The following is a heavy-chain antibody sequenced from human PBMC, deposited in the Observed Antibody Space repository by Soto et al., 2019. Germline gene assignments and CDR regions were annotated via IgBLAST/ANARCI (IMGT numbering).Heavy chain of an antibody. CDR3: ARDTARAMVRIYYGMDV. J-gene: IGHJ6*02. CDR2: IWYDGSNK. Sequence: QVQLVESGGGVVQPGRSLRLSCAASGFTFSSYGMHWVRQAPGKGLEWVAVIWYDGSNKYYADSVKGRFTISRDNSXNXLNLQMNSLRAEDTAVYYCARDTARAMVRIYYGMDVWGQGTTVTVSS. V-gene: IGHV3-33*01. CDR1: GFTFSSYG. D-gene: IGHD3-10*01.